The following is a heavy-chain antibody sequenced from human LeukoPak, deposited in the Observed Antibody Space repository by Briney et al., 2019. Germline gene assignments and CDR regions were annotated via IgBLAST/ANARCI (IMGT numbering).Heavy chain of an antibody. CDR1: GFTFSSYW. V-gene: IGHV3-74*01. CDR3: ARDNNWNGQSYYFDY. J-gene: IGHJ4*02. Sequence: GGSLRLSCAASGFTFSSYWMHWVRQAPGKGLVWVSRINSDGSSTSYADSVKGRFTISRDNAKNSLYLQMNSLRAEDTAVYYCARDNNWNGQSYYFDYWGQGTLVTVSS. CDR2: INSDGSST. D-gene: IGHD1-20*01.